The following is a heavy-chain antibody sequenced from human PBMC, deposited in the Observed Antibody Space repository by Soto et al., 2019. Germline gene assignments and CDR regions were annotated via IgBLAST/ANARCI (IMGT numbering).Heavy chain of an antibody. V-gene: IGHV1-3*01. Sequence: QVQLVQSGAEVKKPGASVKVSCKASGYTFTSYAMHWVRQAPGQRLEWMGWINAGNGNTKYSQKFQGRVTITRDTSASTAYVELSSLRSEDTAVYYCARGGAGPLHWFDPWGQGTLVSVSS. D-gene: IGHD6-19*01. CDR3: ARGGAGPLHWFDP. J-gene: IGHJ5*02. CDR1: GYTFTSYA. CDR2: INAGNGNT.